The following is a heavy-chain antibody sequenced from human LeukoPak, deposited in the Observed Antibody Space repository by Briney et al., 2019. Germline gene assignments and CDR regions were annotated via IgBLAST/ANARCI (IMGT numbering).Heavy chain of an antibody. V-gene: IGHV1-2*02. CDR3: ARGIAAAGFFDY. Sequence: ASVKVSCKASGYTFAGYYMHWVRQAPGQGLEWMGWINPNSGGTNYAQKFQGRVTMTRDTSISTAYMELSRLRSDDTAVYYCARGIAAAGFFDYWGQGTLVTVSS. CDR1: GYTFAGYY. CDR2: INPNSGGT. J-gene: IGHJ4*02. D-gene: IGHD6-13*01.